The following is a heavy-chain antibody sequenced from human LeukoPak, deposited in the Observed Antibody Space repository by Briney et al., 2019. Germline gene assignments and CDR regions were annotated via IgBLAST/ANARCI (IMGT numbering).Heavy chain of an antibody. V-gene: IGHV4-61*02. D-gene: IGHD2-15*01. CDR1: GGSISSGSYY. CDR3: ARERRYCSGGSCYDFDY. J-gene: IGHJ4*02. Sequence: SSETLSLTCAVSGGSISSGSYYWTWIRQPAGKGLEWIGRSYTSGSPNYNPSLKSRVTISVDTSKNQFSLKLSSVTAADTAVYYCARERRYCSGGSCYDFDYWGQGTLVTVSS. CDR2: SYTSGSP.